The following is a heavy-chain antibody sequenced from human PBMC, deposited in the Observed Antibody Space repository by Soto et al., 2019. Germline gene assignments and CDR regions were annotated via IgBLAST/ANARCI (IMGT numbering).Heavy chain of an antibody. CDR2: MYYRGSA. CDR3: AREALRGYGYYFDY. D-gene: IGHD5-12*01. V-gene: IGHV4-30-4*08. Sequence: QVQLQESGPGQVKPSQTLSLTCTVSGGSISSGDYYWSWVRQPPGKGLEWIGYMYYRGSADYNPSLKRRVSMSVDTSTNQFSLSLSSVTAADTAVYYCAREALRGYGYYFDYWGQGTHVTVSA. J-gene: IGHJ4*02. CDR1: GGSISSGDYY.